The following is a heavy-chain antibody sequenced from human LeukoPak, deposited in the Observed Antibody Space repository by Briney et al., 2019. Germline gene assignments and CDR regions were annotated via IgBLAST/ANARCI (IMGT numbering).Heavy chain of an antibody. J-gene: IGHJ4*02. D-gene: IGHD6-13*01. CDR2: MNPNSGNT. CDR1: GYTFTTYD. V-gene: IGHV1-8*01. CDR3: ARAIISVSSSSWNDY. Sequence: ASLKVSCKASGYTFTTYDINWVRQATGQGLEWMGWMNPNSGNTGYAQKFQGRVTITRNTSISTAYMELSSLRSEDTAVYYCARAIISVSSSSWNDYWGQGTLVTVSS.